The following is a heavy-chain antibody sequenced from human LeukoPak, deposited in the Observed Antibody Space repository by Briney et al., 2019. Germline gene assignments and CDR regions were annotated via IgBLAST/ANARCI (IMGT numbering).Heavy chain of an antibody. CDR1: GGSISNNY. Sequence: SETLSLTCTVSGGSISNNYWSWIRQPPGKGLEWIGYIYYTGTTNYNPSLKSRVTISVDTSKNQFSLNLSSVTAADTAVYYCARRWVYDKRAFDAWGQGTMVTVSS. J-gene: IGHJ3*01. V-gene: IGHV4-59*08. CDR3: ARRWVYDKRAFDA. CDR2: IYYTGTT. D-gene: IGHD3-16*01.